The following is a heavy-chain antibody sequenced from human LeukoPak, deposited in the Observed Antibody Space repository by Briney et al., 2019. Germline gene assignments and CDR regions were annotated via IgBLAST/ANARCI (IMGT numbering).Heavy chain of an antibody. J-gene: IGHJ6*02. Sequence: ASVKVSCKASGGTFSSYAISWVRQAPGQGLEWMGGIIPIFGTANYAQKFQGRVTITADKSTSTAYMELSSLRSEDTAVYYCARSATMVRGADSYYYYGMDVWGQGTTVTVSS. D-gene: IGHD3-10*01. V-gene: IGHV1-69*06. CDR2: IIPIFGTA. CDR3: ARSATMVRGADSYYYYGMDV. CDR1: GGTFSSYA.